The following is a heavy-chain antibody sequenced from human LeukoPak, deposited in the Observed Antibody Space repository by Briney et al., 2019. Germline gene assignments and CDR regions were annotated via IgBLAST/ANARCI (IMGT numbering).Heavy chain of an antibody. Sequence: ASVKVSCKASGYTFTSYYMHWVRQAPGQGLEWMGIINPSGGSTSYAQKFQGRVTMTRDTSTSTVYMELSSLRSEDTAVYYCAREVLEWYTPSGWFDPWGQGTLVTVSS. CDR1: GYTFTSYY. V-gene: IGHV1-46*01. CDR3: AREVLEWYTPSGWFDP. J-gene: IGHJ5*02. D-gene: IGHD3-3*01. CDR2: INPSGGST.